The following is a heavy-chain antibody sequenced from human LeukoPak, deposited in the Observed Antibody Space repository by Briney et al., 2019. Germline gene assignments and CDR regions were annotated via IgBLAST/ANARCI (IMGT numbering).Heavy chain of an antibody. CDR2: IIPIFGTA. J-gene: IGHJ3*02. V-gene: IGHV1-69*01. D-gene: IGHD2-2*01. CDR3: ARDRYCSSTSCYYHDAFDI. CDR1: GGTFSSYA. Sequence: ASVKVSCKASGGTFSSYAISWVRQAPGQGLEWMGGIIPIFGTANCAQKFQGRVTITADESTSTAYMELSSLRSEDTAVYYCARDRYCSSTSCYYHDAFDIWGQGTMVTVSS.